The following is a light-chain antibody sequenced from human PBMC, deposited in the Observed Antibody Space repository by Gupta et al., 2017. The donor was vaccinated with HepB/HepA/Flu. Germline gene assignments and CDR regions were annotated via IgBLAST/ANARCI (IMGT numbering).Light chain of an antibody. Sequence: SASVGDRVTITCRATQSIVTWVAGYQQKPGKAPKLLIYGASNLQSGVPSRFSGSGSGTDFSLTISSLQSEDFGTFYCQQANSFPPTFGQGTRLEI. V-gene: IGKV1-12*01. CDR3: QQANSFPPT. CDR2: GAS. J-gene: IGKJ5*01. CDR1: QSIVTW.